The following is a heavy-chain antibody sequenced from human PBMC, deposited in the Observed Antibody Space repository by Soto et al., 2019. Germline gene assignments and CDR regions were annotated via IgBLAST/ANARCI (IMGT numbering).Heavy chain of an antibody. J-gene: IGHJ4*02. CDR2: IGASGEST. CDR3: AILRGLRKF. V-gene: IGHV3-23*01. D-gene: IGHD4-17*01. Sequence: EVQLLESGGGLVQPGGSLRLSCAASGFTFSTHTMSWVRQASGKGLEWVSAIGASGESTYYADSVKGRFTISRDNSKNTVSLQMNSRRAEDTAVYYCAILRGLRKFWGQGTLVAVSS. CDR1: GFTFSTHT.